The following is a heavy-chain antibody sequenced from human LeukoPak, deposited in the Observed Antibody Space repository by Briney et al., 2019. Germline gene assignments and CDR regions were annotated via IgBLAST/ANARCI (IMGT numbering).Heavy chain of an antibody. CDR1: GGSISSYY. V-gene: IGHV4-34*04. CDR2: INHSGNT. J-gene: IGHJ4*02. Sequence: SETLSLTCTVSGGSISSYYWSWIRQPAGKGLEWIGEINHSGNTNHNPSLKSRATLSVDTSKNQFSLKLNSLTAADTAVYYCARARETVGLDSWGQGTLVTVSS. D-gene: IGHD1-26*01. CDR3: ARARETVGLDS.